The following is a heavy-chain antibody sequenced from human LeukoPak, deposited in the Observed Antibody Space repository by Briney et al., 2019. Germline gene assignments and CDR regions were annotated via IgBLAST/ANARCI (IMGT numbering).Heavy chain of an antibody. D-gene: IGHD1-14*01. CDR1: GGSFSGYY. J-gene: IGHJ6*03. Sequence: SETLSLTCAVYGGSFSGYYWSWIRQPPGKGLEWIGEINHSGSTNYNPSLKSRVTISVDTSKNQFSLKLSSVTAADTAVYYCARSRRAIYYYHYNDGWGKGTTVTVSS. CDR3: ARSRRAIYYYHYNDG. V-gene: IGHV4-34*01. CDR2: INHSGST.